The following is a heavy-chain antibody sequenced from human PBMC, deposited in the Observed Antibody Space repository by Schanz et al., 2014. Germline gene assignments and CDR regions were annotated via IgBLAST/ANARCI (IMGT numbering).Heavy chain of an antibody. CDR3: ARVELSVYYGEREV. J-gene: IGHJ6*02. CDR2: ISPSSSYI. V-gene: IGHV3-21*02. CDR1: GFTFSSYN. D-gene: IGHD3-10*01. Sequence: EVQLVESGGGLVRPGDSLRLSCAASGFTFSSYNINWVRQAPGKGLEYISSISPSSSYIYYADSVKGRFTISRDREKKALYLQMNSLRREEEEGAYCARVELSVYYGEREVWGQG.